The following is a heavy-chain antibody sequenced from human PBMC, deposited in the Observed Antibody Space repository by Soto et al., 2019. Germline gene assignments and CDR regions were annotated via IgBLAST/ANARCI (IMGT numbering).Heavy chain of an antibody. Sequence: PGGSLRLSCAASGFTFSDHYMDWVRQAPGKGLEWAGRTRNKANSYTTEYAASVKGRFTISRDDSNNSLYLQMNSLRIEDTAMYYCTRFAYSSGWYLDYWGQGTQVTVSS. J-gene: IGHJ4*02. CDR3: TRFAYSSGWYLDY. V-gene: IGHV3-72*01. CDR1: GFTFSDHY. D-gene: IGHD6-19*01. CDR2: TRNKANSYTT.